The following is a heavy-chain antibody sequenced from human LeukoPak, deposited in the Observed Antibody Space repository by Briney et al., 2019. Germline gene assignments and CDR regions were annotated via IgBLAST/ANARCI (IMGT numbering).Heavy chain of an antibody. CDR3: ARSSGRSAWFDP. D-gene: IGHD2-15*01. CDR2: IYYSGST. CDR1: GGSISTYF. J-gene: IGHJ5*02. Sequence: SETLSLTCIVSGGSISTYFWSWIQQPPGKGTEWIGYIYYSGSTSYNPSLKSRVTISVDTSKNQFSLKLSSVTAADTAVYFCARSSGRSAWFDPWGQGTLVTVSS. V-gene: IGHV4-59*01.